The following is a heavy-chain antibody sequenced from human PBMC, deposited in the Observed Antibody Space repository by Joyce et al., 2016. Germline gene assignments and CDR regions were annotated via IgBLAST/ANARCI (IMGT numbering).Heavy chain of an antibody. D-gene: IGHD2-2*01. J-gene: IGHJ2*01. Sequence: QVQLVQSGAEVKKPGASVKVSCKASGYTFTDYYIHWVRQAPGQGREWMGGINLNSGGIEYPQKFQGRVTMTRDTSIRTAYMELTGLRSDDTAVYYCARGDLRTSSPLFWYFALWGRGTLVTVSS. V-gene: IGHV1-2*02. CDR3: ARGDLRTSSPLFWYFAL. CDR1: GYTFTDYY. CDR2: INLNSGGI.